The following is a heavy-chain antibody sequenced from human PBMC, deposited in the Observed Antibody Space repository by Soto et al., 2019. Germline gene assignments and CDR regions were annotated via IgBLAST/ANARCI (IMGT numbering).Heavy chain of an antibody. J-gene: IGHJ4*02. Sequence: QVQLVESGGGVVQPGRSLRLSCAASGFTFSSYGMHWVRQAPGKGLEWVAVISYDGSNKYYADSVKGRFTISRDNSKNTLYLQMNSLIAEDTAVYYCAKDRAGGFWSGPFDYWGQGTLVTVSS. CDR3: AKDRAGGFWSGPFDY. CDR2: ISYDGSNK. CDR1: GFTFSSYG. V-gene: IGHV3-30*18. D-gene: IGHD3-3*01.